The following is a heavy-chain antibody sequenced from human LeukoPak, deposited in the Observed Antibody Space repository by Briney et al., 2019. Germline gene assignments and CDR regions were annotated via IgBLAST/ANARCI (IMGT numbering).Heavy chain of an antibody. J-gene: IGHJ4*02. V-gene: IGHV4-38-2*02. CDR3: ASAWRGLTGIDKRGYYFDS. CDR1: GYSISSGYY. D-gene: IGHD1-1*01. Sequence: SETLSLTCTVSGYSISSGYYWGWIRQPPGKGLEWIGSIYHSGSTYYNPSLKSRVTISVDTSKNQFSLKLNSVTAADTALYYCASAWRGLTGIDKRGYYFDSWGQGSLVTVFS. CDR2: IYHSGST.